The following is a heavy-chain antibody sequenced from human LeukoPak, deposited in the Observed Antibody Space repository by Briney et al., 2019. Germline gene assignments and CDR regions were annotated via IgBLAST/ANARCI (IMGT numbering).Heavy chain of an antibody. CDR2: ISYDGSNK. J-gene: IGHJ4*02. CDR1: GFTFSSYA. Sequence: GRSLRLSCAASGFTFSSYAMHWVRQAPGKGLEWVAVISYDGSNKYYADSVKGRFTISRDNSKNTLYLQMNSLRAEDTAVYYCAKDGDAMVRGVSIDYWGQGTLVTVSS. CDR3: AKDGDAMVRGVSIDY. D-gene: IGHD3-10*01. V-gene: IGHV3-30-3*01.